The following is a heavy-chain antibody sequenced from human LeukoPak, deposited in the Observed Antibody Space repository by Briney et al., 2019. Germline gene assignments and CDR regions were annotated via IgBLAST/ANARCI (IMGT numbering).Heavy chain of an antibody. CDR3: ARAIGGWELLRFDYYYYMDV. CDR2: INTDGSST. V-gene: IGHV3-74*01. Sequence: SGGSLRLSCAASGFTFSSYWMHWVRQAPGKGLVWVSRINTDGSSTSYADSVKGRFTISRDNAKNTLYLQMNSLRAEDTAVYYCARAIGGWELLRFDYYYYMDVWGKGTTVTVSS. D-gene: IGHD1-26*01. J-gene: IGHJ6*03. CDR1: GFTFSSYW.